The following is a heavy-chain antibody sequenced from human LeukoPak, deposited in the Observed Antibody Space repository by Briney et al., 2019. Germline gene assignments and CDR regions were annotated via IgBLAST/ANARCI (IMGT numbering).Heavy chain of an antibody. D-gene: IGHD3-10*01. CDR3: ARGPFVVRGVIHFDY. J-gene: IGHJ4*02. CDR1: GYTCTSYD. CDR2: MSTNSGNT. Sequence: ASVTVSCKASGYTCTSYDINWVRLATGQGLEWMGWMSTNSGNTGYAQKFQGRVTMTRNTSISTAYMGLSSLRSEDTAVYYCARGPFVVRGVIHFDYWGQGTLVTVSS. V-gene: IGHV1-8*01.